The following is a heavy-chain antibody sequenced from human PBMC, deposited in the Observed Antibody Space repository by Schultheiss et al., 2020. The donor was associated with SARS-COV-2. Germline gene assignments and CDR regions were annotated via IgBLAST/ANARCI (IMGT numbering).Heavy chain of an antibody. V-gene: IGHV4-34*01. CDR2: INHSGST. CDR3: ARGRMGYSSGWYYYYYGMDV. Sequence: SETLSLTCTVSGGSISSYYWSWIRQPPGKGLEWIGEINHSGSTNYNPSLKSRVTISVDTSKNQFSLKLSSVTAADTAVYYCARGRMGYSSGWYYYYYGMDVWGQGTTVTVSS. D-gene: IGHD6-19*01. CDR1: GGSISSYY. J-gene: IGHJ6*02.